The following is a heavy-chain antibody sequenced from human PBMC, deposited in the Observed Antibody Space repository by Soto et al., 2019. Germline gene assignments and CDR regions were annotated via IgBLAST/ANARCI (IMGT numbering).Heavy chain of an antibody. J-gene: IGHJ2*01. Sequence: EVQLVETGGGLIQPGGSLRLSCAASGVTVSSNYMSWVRQAPGKGLEWVSVIYSGGSTYYADSVKGRFTISRDNSKNTLYLQMTSLRAEDPAVYYCAGPSSGWSAHTGPGYFDLWGRGTLVTVSS. CDR1: GVTVSSNY. CDR3: AGPSSGWSAHTGPGYFDL. V-gene: IGHV3-53*02. D-gene: IGHD6-19*01. CDR2: IYSGGST.